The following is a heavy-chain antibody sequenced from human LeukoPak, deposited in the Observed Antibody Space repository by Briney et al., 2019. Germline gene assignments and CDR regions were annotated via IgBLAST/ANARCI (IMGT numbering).Heavy chain of an antibody. J-gene: IGHJ4*02. CDR2: IYHSGST. CDR1: GGSISTYY. V-gene: IGHV4-59*01. D-gene: IGHD3-22*01. Sequence: SETLSLTCTVSGGSISTYYWSWIRRPPGKGLEWIGYIYHSGSTNYNPSLKSRVTISVDTSKNQFSLKLSSVTAADTAVYYCARNGDYYEKSGYYYLFDFWGQGTLVTVSS. CDR3: ARNGDYYEKSGYYYLFDF.